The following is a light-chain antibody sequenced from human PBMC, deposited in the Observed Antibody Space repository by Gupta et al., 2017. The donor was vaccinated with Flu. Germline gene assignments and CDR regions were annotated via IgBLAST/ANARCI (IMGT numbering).Light chain of an antibody. Sequence: EIVMTQSPATLSVSPGERATLSCRASQSVGSLAWYQRRPGQAPRLLIYGASTRATDIPDRFSGSGSGTEFTLTISILQSEDFAVYYCQQDSNWPLTFGGGTKVEIK. V-gene: IGKV3-15*01. CDR1: QSVGS. J-gene: IGKJ4*01. CDR2: GAS. CDR3: QQDSNWPLT.